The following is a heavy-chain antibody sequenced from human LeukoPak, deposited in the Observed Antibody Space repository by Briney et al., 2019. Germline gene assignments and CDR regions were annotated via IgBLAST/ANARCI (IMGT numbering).Heavy chain of an antibody. J-gene: IGHJ5*02. D-gene: IGHD2-2*01. CDR3: ARDDCSSISCYHNWFDP. CDR2: IKQDGSEK. CDR1: GFTFSSYW. Sequence: GGSLRLSCAASGFTFSSYWMSCVRQAPGKGLECGANIKQDGSEKYSVDSVKGRFTIYRDNAKNSLYLQMNSLRAEDTAVYYCARDDCSSISCYHNWFDPWGQGTLVTVSS. V-gene: IGHV3-7*01.